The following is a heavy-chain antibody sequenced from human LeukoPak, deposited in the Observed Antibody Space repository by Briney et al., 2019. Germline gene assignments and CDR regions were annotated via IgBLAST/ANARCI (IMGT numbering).Heavy chain of an antibody. CDR3: ARADFGGNPYFDY. Sequence: SETLSLTCTVSGGSISTYYGNWIRQAPGKGLEWIGYIYYSGSTNYNPSLKSRVTMSVDTSRNQFSLKLSSVTAADTAVYYCARADFGGNPYFDYWGQGTLVTVSS. D-gene: IGHD4-23*01. J-gene: IGHJ4*02. V-gene: IGHV4-59*01. CDR2: IYYSGST. CDR1: GGSISTYY.